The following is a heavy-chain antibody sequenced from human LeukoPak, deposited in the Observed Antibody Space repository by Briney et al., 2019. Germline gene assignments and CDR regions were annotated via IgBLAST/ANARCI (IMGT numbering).Heavy chain of an antibody. V-gene: IGHV4-4*07. CDR1: GGSISSYY. CDR3: ARVGPDSSGYYYAFDI. CDR2: LYSSGST. Sequence: SETLPLTCTVSGGSISSYYWSWIRQPAGKGLEWIGRLYSSGSTYYSPSLKSRVTMSVDTSKNQFSLKLNSATAADTAVYYCARVGPDSSGYYYAFDIWGQGTTVTVSS. J-gene: IGHJ3*02. D-gene: IGHD3-22*01.